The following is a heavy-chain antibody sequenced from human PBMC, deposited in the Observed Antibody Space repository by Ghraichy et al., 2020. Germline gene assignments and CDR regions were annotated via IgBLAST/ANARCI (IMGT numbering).Heavy chain of an antibody. J-gene: IGHJ4*02. CDR1: GFTFSNYY. CDR2: INKDGSST. Sequence: GESLNISCAGSGFTFSNYYMHWVRQGPGKGLVWVSRINKDGSSTNYADSVKGRFTISRDNAKNTLYLQMNSLRADDTAVYYCGRGASVWYGVDYWGQGTLVTVSS. CDR3: GRGASVWYGVDY. V-gene: IGHV3-74*01. D-gene: IGHD6-19*01.